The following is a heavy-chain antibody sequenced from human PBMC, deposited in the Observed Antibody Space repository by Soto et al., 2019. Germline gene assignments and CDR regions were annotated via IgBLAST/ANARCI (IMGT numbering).Heavy chain of an antibody. J-gene: IGHJ4*02. CDR1: GASIRIFY. V-gene: IGHV4-59*01. D-gene: IGHD5-18*01. CDR3: AREGYSYGYDY. CDR2: IYYSGST. Sequence: SDPPSPTPTGTGASIRIFYWSWIRQPPGKGLEWIGYIYYSGSTNYNPSLKSRVTISVDTSKNQFSLKLSSVTAADTAVYYCAREGYSYGYDYWGQGTLVTVS.